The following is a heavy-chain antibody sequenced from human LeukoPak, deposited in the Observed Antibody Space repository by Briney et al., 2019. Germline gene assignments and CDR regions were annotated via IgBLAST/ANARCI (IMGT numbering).Heavy chain of an antibody. J-gene: IGHJ4*02. V-gene: IGHV1-2*06. Sequence: ASVKVSCKVSGYTLTELSMHWVRQAPGKGLEWMGRINPNSGGTNYAQKFQGRVTITRDTSISTAYMELSRLRSDDTAVYYCAREDPTIFCPYWGQGTLVTVSS. D-gene: IGHD3-9*01. CDR1: GYTLTELS. CDR3: AREDPTIFCPY. CDR2: INPNSGGT.